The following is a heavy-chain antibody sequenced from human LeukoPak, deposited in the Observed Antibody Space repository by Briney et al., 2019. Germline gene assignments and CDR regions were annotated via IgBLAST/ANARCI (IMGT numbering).Heavy chain of an antibody. CDR1: GFTFDDYG. J-gene: IGHJ3*02. CDR2: IDWSGRST. Sequence: GGSLRLSCAASGFTFDDYGMSWVRQAPGKGLEWVSGIDWSGRSTGYADSVKGRFTISRDNAKNSLYLQMISLRAEDTASYSCTKDRSGYYDGSFDIWGQGTTVTVSS. V-gene: IGHV3-20*04. D-gene: IGHD3-22*01. CDR3: TKDRSGYYDGSFDI.